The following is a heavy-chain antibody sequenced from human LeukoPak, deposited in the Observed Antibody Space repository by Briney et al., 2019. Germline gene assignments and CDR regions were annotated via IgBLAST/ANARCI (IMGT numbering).Heavy chain of an antibody. CDR2: INHSGST. CDR1: GDSTSSDRYY. V-gene: IGHV4-39*07. D-gene: IGHD3-10*01. CDR3: ARSGRGSSAGFDY. Sequence: PSETLSLTCTVSGDSTSSDRYYGGWVRQPPGKGLEWIGGINHSGSTNYNPSLKSRVTISVDTSKNQFSLELSSVTAADTAVYYCARSGRGSSAGFDYWGQGTLVTVSS. J-gene: IGHJ4*02.